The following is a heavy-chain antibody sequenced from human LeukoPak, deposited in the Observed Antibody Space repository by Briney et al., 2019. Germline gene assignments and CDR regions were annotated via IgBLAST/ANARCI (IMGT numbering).Heavy chain of an antibody. CDR1: GFTFSSYS. Sequence: GGSLRLSCAASGFTFSSYSMNWVRQAPRKGLEWVSSISSSSSYIYYADSVKGRFTISRDNAKNSLYLQMNSLRAEDTAVYYCARDLPDYDFWSGYLDYWGQGTLVTVSS. J-gene: IGHJ4*02. CDR3: ARDLPDYDFWSGYLDY. D-gene: IGHD3-3*01. CDR2: ISSSSSYI. V-gene: IGHV3-21*01.